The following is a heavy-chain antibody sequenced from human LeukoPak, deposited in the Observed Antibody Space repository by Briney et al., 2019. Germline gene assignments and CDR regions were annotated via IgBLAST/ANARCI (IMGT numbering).Heavy chain of an antibody. V-gene: IGHV5-51*01. J-gene: IGHJ5*02. D-gene: IGHD1-20*01. CDR3: AKGITRYNWFDP. CDR1: GXSFTSYC. Sequence: NRGESLKISFKGSGXSFTSYCIGWVRQMPGKGLEWMGIIYPADSDTYYSPSFQGQVTISADKSISTAYLQWSSLKASDTATYYCAKGITRYNWFDPWGQGTLVTVSS. CDR2: IYPADSDT.